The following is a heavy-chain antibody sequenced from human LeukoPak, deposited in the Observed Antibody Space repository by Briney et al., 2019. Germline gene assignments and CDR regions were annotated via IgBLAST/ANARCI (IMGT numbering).Heavy chain of an antibody. V-gene: IGHV5-51*01. CDR1: GYSFTTYW. CDR3: ARYLADSAGGYYFDY. D-gene: IGHD3-10*01. CDR2: IYPGDSDT. J-gene: IGHJ4*02. Sequence: GESLKISCKASGYSFTTYWIGWVRQVPGKGLEWMGIIYPGDSDTRYSPSFQGQVTISADKSISTAYLQWSSLKASDTAMYYCARYLADSAGGYYFDYWGQGTLVTVSS.